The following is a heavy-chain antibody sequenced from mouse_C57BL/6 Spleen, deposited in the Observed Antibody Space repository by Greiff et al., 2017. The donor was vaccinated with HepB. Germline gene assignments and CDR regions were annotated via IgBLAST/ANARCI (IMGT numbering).Heavy chain of an antibody. CDR2: IRNEANGYTT. Sequence: EVQLVESGGGLVQPGGTLSLSCAASGFTFTDYYMSWVRQSPGKALEWLGFIRNEANGYTTEYSASVKGRFTISRDNPHSILYLQMSALGAEDSANYYCARYGAPPEAWFAYWGQGTLVTVSA. V-gene: IGHV7-3*01. CDR3: ARYGAPPEAWFAY. J-gene: IGHJ3*01. CDR1: GFTFTDYY.